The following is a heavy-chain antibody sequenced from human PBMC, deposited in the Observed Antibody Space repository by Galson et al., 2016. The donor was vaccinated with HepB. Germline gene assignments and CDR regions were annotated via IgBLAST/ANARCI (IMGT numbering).Heavy chain of an antibody. D-gene: IGHD3-10*01. Sequence: ETLSLTCTVAGGSIRSYYWSWIRQPAGKRLEWIGRIYISGRIDYNPSLKSRLTMSVDTSKNQFSLNLTSVTAADTAVYYCARAGSFYGSGSEHWGQGTLVTVSS. CDR3: ARAGSFYGSGSEH. J-gene: IGHJ4*02. V-gene: IGHV4-4*07. CDR2: IYISGRI. CDR1: GGSIRSYY.